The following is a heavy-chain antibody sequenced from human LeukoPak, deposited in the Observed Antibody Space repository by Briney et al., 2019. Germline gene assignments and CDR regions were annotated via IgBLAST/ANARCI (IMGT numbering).Heavy chain of an antibody. V-gene: IGHV1-2*06. Sequence: ASVKVSCKASGYTFTDYYMHWARQAPGQGLEWMGRINPNSGGTNHAQKFQGRVTMTRDTSISTAYMELSRLRSDDTAVYYCARHVYCRSTSCSYYYYYMDVWGKGTTVTVSS. CDR1: GYTFTDYY. D-gene: IGHD2-2*01. CDR2: INPNSGGT. J-gene: IGHJ6*03. CDR3: ARHVYCRSTSCSYYYYYMDV.